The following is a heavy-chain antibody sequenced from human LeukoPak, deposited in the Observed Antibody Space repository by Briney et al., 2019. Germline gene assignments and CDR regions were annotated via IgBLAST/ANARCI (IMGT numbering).Heavy chain of an antibody. V-gene: IGHV3-23*01. J-gene: IGHJ4*02. CDR2: ISGSGATT. Sequence: GGSLRLSCAASGFTFTSYAMSWVRQAPGKGLEWVSAISGSGATTYYADSVKGRFTISRDNSKSTLYLQMNSLRVEDTAVYYCAMGAGHPRSDTHLWTPSDYWGQGTLVTVSS. D-gene: IGHD5-18*01. CDR3: AMGAGHPRSDTHLWTPSDY. CDR1: GFTFTSYA.